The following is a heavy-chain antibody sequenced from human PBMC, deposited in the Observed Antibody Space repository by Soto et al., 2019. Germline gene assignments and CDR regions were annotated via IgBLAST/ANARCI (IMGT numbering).Heavy chain of an antibody. CDR2: IKPDGSEK. Sequence: EVQLVEAGGGLVQPGGSLRLSCAASGFTFSAYWMTWVRQAPGKGLEWVANIKPDGSEKYYVDSVKGRFTISRDNAKNSLYLQMSSLRADDTAVYYCASTSLPGIYAFDIWGQGTMVTVSS. CDR1: GFTFSAYW. D-gene: IGHD6-13*01. V-gene: IGHV3-7*01. CDR3: ASTSLPGIYAFDI. J-gene: IGHJ3*02.